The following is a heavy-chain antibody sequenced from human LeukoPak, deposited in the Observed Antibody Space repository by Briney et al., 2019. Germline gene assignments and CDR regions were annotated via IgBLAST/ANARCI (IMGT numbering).Heavy chain of an antibody. CDR1: GGTFSSYT. D-gene: IGHD3-3*01. CDR2: IITILGIT. CDR3: ARGATIFGVVLGPVYYYMDV. V-gene: IGHV1-69*02. Sequence: SVKVSCKASGGTFSSYTISWVRQAPGQGLEWMGRIITILGITNYAQKFQGRVTITADESTSTAYMELSSLRSEDTAVYYCARGATIFGVVLGPVYYYMDVWGKGTTVTVSS. J-gene: IGHJ6*03.